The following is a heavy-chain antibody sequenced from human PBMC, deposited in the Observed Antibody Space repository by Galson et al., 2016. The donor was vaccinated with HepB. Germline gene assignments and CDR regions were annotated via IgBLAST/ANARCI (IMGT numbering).Heavy chain of an antibody. J-gene: IGHJ5*02. CDR2: IWYDGSKK. CDR3: AAYCGGDCYPTP. CDR1: GFTFSRYG. D-gene: IGHD2-21*02. Sequence: SLRLSCAASGFTFSRYGMHWVRQGPGKGLEWVAVIWYDGSKKDYADSVKGRFTISRDNSKKTLYLQMNSLRVEDTAVYYCAAYCGGDCYPTPWGQGTLVTVSS. V-gene: IGHV3-33*01.